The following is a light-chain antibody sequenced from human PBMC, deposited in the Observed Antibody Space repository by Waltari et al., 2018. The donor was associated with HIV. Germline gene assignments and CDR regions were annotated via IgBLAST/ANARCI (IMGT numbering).Light chain of an antibody. Sequence: SYELTQPPSVSVSPGQTASITCSGDQLGAKFASWYQQRPGQSPVMVIFQDTERPSGIPERFSGSTSGNSATLTISGTQTFDEADYFCQAWDNTTPIFGGGTKLTVL. J-gene: IGLJ2*01. V-gene: IGLV3-1*01. CDR3: QAWDNTTPI. CDR1: QLGAKF. CDR2: QDT.